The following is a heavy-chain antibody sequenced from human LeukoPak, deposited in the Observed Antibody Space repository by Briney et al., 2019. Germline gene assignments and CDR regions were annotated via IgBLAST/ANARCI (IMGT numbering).Heavy chain of an antibody. D-gene: IGHD4-23*01. CDR1: GGSFSGYY. CDR2: INHSGST. Sequence: SETLSLTCAVYGGSFSGYYWSWIRQPPGKGLEWIGEINHSGSTNYNPSLKSRVTISVDTSKNQFSLKLSSVTAADTAVYYCARDTTVVSLSDYYGMDVWGQGTTVTVSS. V-gene: IGHV4-34*01. J-gene: IGHJ6*02. CDR3: ARDTTVVSLSDYYGMDV.